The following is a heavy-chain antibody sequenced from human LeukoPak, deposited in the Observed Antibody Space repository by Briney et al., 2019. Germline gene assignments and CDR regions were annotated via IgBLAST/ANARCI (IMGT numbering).Heavy chain of an antibody. CDR3: ARISGDFGDLGDP. CDR1: GYRFTSYA. CDR2: INTKTGNP. V-gene: IGHV7-4-1*02. D-gene: IGHD3-10*01. J-gene: IGHJ5*02. Sequence: ASVKVSCKASGYRFTSYAMNWVRQAPGQGLEWMGWINTKTGNPTYAQGFTGRFVFSLDTSVSTAYLQISSLKPEDTAVYYCARISGDFGDLGDPWGQGTLVTVSS.